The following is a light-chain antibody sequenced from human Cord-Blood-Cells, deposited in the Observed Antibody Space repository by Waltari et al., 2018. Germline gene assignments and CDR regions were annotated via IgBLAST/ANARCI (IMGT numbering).Light chain of an antibody. CDR1: SSDVGGYNY. Sequence: QSALTQPPSASGSPGQSVTISCTGTSSDVGGYNYVSWYQQHPGKAPKLLIYEVSKRPSGVTDRFSGSKSGNTASLTVSGLQAEDEADYYCSSYAGSNNSVFGGGTKLTVL. CDR2: EVS. CDR3: SSYAGSNNSV. V-gene: IGLV2-8*01. J-gene: IGLJ3*02.